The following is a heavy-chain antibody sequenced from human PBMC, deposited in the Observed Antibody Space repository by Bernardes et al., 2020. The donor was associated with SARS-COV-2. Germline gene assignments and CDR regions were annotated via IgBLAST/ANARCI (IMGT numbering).Heavy chain of an antibody. CDR1: GFTFSSYA. V-gene: IGHV3-30-3*01. Sequence: GGSLRLSCAASGFTFSSYAMHWVRQAPGKGLEWVAVISYDGSNKYYADSVKGRFTISRDNSKNTLYLQMNSLRAEDTAVYYCARDGSKDCTNGVCYTGRYYYGMDVWGQGTTVTVSS. CDR3: ARDGSKDCTNGVCYTGRYYYGMDV. CDR2: ISYDGSNK. D-gene: IGHD2-8*01. J-gene: IGHJ6*02.